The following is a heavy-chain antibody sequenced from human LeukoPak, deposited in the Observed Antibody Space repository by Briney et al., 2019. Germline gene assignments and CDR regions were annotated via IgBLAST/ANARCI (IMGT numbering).Heavy chain of an antibody. J-gene: IGHJ6*03. CDR2: ISWDGGST. CDR1: GFTFDDYT. CDR3: AKDKESRRITIFMDV. Sequence: GESLRLSCAASGFTFDDYTMHWVRQAPGKGLEWVSLISWDGGSTYYADSVKGRFTISRDNSKNSLYLQMSSLRTEDTALYYCAKDKESRRITIFMDVWGKGTTVTVSS. D-gene: IGHD3-3*01. V-gene: IGHV3-43*01.